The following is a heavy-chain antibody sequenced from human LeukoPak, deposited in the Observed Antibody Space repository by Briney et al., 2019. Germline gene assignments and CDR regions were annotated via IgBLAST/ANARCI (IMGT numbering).Heavy chain of an antibody. V-gene: IGHV1-18*01. Sequence: ASVKVSCKASGYTFTSYGISWVRQAPGQGLEWMGWINPNSGGTNYAQKFQGRVTMTRDMSTSTVYMELSSLRSEDTAVYYCARAPPLAAAGVYFDYWGQGTLVTVSS. CDR1: GYTFTSYG. CDR3: ARAPPLAAAGVYFDY. D-gene: IGHD6-13*01. J-gene: IGHJ4*02. CDR2: INPNSGGT.